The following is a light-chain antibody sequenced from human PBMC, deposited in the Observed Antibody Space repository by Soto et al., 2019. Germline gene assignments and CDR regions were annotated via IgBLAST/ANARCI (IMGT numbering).Light chain of an antibody. Sequence: QSVLTQPPSVSAAPGQKVTISCSGSSSNIGNEYVSWYQHLRGTAPKLVIYDNNKRPSGIPDRFSGSKSGTSATLDITGPQTGDEAEYYCATWDSSLSGVVFGGGTKLTVL. J-gene: IGLJ2*01. V-gene: IGLV1-51*01. CDR2: DNN. CDR1: SSNIGNEY. CDR3: ATWDSSLSGVV.